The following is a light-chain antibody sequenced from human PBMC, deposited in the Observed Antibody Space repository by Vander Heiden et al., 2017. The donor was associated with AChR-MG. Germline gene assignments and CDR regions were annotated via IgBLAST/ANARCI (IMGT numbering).Light chain of an antibody. CDR3: CSYAGSRRV. CDR1: SSDVGSYNL. J-gene: IGLJ1*01. V-gene: IGLV2-23*02. CDR2: EVS. Sequence: QSALTQPASVSGSPGQSITISCTGTSSDVGSYNLVSWYQQHPGKAPKLMIYEVSKRRSGVSNRFSGSKSGNTASLTISGLQAEDEADYYCCSYAGSRRVFGTGTKVTVL.